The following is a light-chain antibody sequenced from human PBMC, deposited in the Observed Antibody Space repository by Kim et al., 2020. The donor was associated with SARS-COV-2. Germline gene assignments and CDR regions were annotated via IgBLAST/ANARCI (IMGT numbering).Light chain of an antibody. J-gene: IGLJ2*01. CDR2: ATS. CDR1: SSSIGAGYD. V-gene: IGLV1-40*01. CDR3: QAYDNILSGPL. Sequence: QTVTISGTGSSSSIGAGYDVQWYQQLPGAAPNVLMYATSQRPSGVPDRISGAKSGTSASLTINGLQAEDEANYYCQAYDNILSGPLFGGGTKVTVL.